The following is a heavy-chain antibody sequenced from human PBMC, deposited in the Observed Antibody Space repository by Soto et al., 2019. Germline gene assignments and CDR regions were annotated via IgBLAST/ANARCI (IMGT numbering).Heavy chain of an antibody. V-gene: IGHV3-30-3*01. CDR1: GFTFSSYA. CDR2: ISYDGSNN. D-gene: IGHD2-2*01. J-gene: IGHJ5*02. Sequence: QVQLLESGGGVVQPWRYLILACAAYGFTFSSYAMHCVRQAPGKGLEWVAVISYDGSNNYYADSVKGRFTISRDNSKNALYLQMSSLRAEETAVYYCARDPGGYQLYSVPPLNWFDPWGQGTLVTVSS. CDR3: ARDPGGYQLYSVPPLNWFDP.